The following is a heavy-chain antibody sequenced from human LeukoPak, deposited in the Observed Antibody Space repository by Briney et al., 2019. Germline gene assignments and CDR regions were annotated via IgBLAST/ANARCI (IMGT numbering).Heavy chain of an antibody. D-gene: IGHD2-15*01. CDR1: GFTFDDYG. CDR3: ARQGYCSGGSCYKLYYFDY. V-gene: IGHV3-20*04. CDR2: INWNGGST. J-gene: IGHJ4*02. Sequence: GGSLRLSCAASGFTFDDYGMSWVRQAPGKGLEWVSGINWNGGSTGYADSVKGRFTISRDNAKNSLYLQMNSLRAEDTASYYCARQGYCSGGSCYKLYYFDYWGQGTLVTVSS.